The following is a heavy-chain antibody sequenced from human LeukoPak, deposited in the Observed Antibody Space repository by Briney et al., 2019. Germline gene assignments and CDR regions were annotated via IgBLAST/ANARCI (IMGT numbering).Heavy chain of an antibody. CDR2: ISYDGSNK. V-gene: IGHV3-30*18. CDR3: AKEKESHYYDSSGHFDY. Sequence: PGGSLRLSCAASGFTFSSYGMHWVRQAPGKGLEWVAVISYDGSNKYYADSVKGRFTISRDNSKNTLYLQMNSLRAEDTAVYYCAKEKESHYYDSSGHFDYWGQGTLVTVSS. CDR1: GFTFSSYG. J-gene: IGHJ4*02. D-gene: IGHD3-22*01.